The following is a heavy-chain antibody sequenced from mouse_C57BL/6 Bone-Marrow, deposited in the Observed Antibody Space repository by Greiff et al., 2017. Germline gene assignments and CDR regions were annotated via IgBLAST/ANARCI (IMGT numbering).Heavy chain of an antibody. D-gene: IGHD2-2*01. CDR1: GYTFTSYW. CDR2: IDPANGNT. V-gene: IGHV1-64*01. Sequence: QVQLQQPGAELVKPGASVKLSCKASGYTFTSYWMHWVKQRPGQGLEWIGMIDPANGNTKYAPKFQGKATITADTSSNTAYLQLSSLTSEDTAIYYCARCLDGYDEYFDVWGTGTTVTVSS. J-gene: IGHJ1*03. CDR3: ARCLDGYDEYFDV.